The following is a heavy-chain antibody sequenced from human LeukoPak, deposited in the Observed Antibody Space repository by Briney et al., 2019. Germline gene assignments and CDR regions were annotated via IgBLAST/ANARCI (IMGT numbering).Heavy chain of an antibody. D-gene: IGHD3-10*01. V-gene: IGHV4-38-2*02. CDR2: MYHSGST. CDR3: AGSYYYSYYSYYMDV. CDR1: GYSISSAYY. J-gene: IGHJ6*03. Sequence: SETLSLTCSVSGYSISSAYYWGWIRQPPGKRLEWIGTMYHSGSTNYNPSLKSRVTISVDTSKNQFSLKLSSVTAADTAVYYCAGSYYYSYYSYYMDVWGKGTTVTISS.